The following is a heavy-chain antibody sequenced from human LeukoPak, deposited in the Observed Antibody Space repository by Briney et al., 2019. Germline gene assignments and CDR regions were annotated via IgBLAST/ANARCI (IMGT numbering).Heavy chain of an antibody. CDR2: INSDGSST. V-gene: IGHV3-74*01. J-gene: IGHJ4*02. CDR3: ARVGGLKHLYFDY. D-gene: IGHD3-3*02. Sequence: AGGSLRLSCAASGFTFSSYWMHWVRQAPGKGLVWVSRINSDGSSTSYADSVKGRFTISRDNAKNTLYLQMNSLRAEDTAVYYCARVGGLKHLYFDYWGQGTLVTVSS. CDR1: GFTFSSYW.